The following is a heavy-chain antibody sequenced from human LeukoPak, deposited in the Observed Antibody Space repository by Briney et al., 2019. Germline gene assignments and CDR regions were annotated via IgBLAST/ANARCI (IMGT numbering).Heavy chain of an antibody. V-gene: IGHV1-2*06. D-gene: IGHD6-19*01. CDR1: GGTFSSYT. CDR3: ARGSSIAVAGRGWFDP. CDR2: INPNSGGT. J-gene: IGHJ5*02. Sequence: ASVKVSCKASGGTFSSYTISWVRQAPGQGLEWMGRINPNSGGTNYAQKFQGRVTMTRDTSISTAYMELSRLRSDDTAVYYCARGSSIAVAGRGWFDPWGQGTLVTVSS.